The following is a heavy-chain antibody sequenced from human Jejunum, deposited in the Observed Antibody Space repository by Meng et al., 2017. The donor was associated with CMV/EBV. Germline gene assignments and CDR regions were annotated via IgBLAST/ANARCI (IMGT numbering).Heavy chain of an antibody. CDR3: ARDWGAYTDYFFDY. V-gene: IGHV1-2*02. D-gene: IGHD3-16*01. J-gene: IGHJ4*02. Sequence: SGYTFIAYYIFWVRQAPGQGLEWMGWINPNTGGTTYSQKFQGRVTMTRDTSISTAYMEVTRLRSDDTAVYYCARDWGAYTDYFFDYWGQGTLVTVSS. CDR2: INPNTGGT. CDR1: GYTFIAYY.